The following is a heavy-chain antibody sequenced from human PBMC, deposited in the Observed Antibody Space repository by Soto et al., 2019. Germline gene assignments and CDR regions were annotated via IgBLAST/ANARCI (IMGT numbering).Heavy chain of an antibody. CDR1: GGSISSSSYY. Sequence: SETLSLTCTVSGGSISSSSYYWGWIRQPPGKGLEWIGSIYYSGSTYYNPSLKSRVTISVDTSKNQFSLKLSSVTAADTAVYYCAPIPRRGYSGYDPKGGDYWGQGTLVTVSS. CDR3: APIPRRGYSGYDPKGGDY. D-gene: IGHD5-12*01. CDR2: IYYSGST. V-gene: IGHV4-39*01. J-gene: IGHJ4*02.